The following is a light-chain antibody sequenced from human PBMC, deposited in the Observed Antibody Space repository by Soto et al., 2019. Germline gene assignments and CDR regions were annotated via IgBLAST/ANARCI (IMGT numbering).Light chain of an antibody. CDR1: RDVSTN. J-gene: IGKJ2*03. V-gene: IGKV3-15*01. CDR2: GAS. CDR3: QHYNNWPPYS. Sequence: ETVMTQSPDTLSVSPGESATLSCRASRDVSTNLAWFQQKPGQTPRLVLYGASKRATGIPARFSGSGSGTHFTLTISSLQSEDFGVYYCQHYNNWPPYSFGQGTKVEIK.